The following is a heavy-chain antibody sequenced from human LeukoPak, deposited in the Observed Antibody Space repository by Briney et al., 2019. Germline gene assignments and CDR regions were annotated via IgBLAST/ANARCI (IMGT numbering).Heavy chain of an antibody. CDR3: ARDPIDCSGGSCRTYGMDV. V-gene: IGHV4-4*02. CDR2: IYHSGST. D-gene: IGHD2-15*01. CDR1: GGSISSSNW. J-gene: IGHJ6*02. Sequence: PSGTLSLTCAVSGGSISSSNWWSWVRQPPGKGLEWIGEIYHSGSTNYNPSLKSRVTISVDKSKNQFSLKLSSVTAADTAVYYCARDPIDCSGGSCRTYGMDVWGQGTTVTVSS.